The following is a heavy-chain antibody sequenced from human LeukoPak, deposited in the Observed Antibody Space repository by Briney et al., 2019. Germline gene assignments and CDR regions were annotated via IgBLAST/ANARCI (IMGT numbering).Heavy chain of an antibody. CDR3: AGVGCSSTSCSTNYGMDV. Sequence: SETLSLTCTVSGGSISSYYWSWIRQPPGKGLEWIGHIYYSGSTNYNPSLKSRVTISVDTSKNQFSLKVSSVTAADTAVYYCAGVGCSSTSCSTNYGMDVWGQGTTVTVSS. J-gene: IGHJ6*02. CDR1: GGSISSYY. V-gene: IGHV4-59*01. CDR2: IYYSGST. D-gene: IGHD2-2*02.